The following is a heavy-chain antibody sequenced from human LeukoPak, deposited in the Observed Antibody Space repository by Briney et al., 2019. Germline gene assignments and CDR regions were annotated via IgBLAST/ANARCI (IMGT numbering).Heavy chain of an antibody. Sequence: TGGSLRLSCAASGFTFSSYAMSWVRQAPGKGLEWVSTTSGSGGSTYYADSVKGRFTISRDNSENTVYLQMNSLRVEDTALYYCAKDIDWLAFEDWGQGTLVTVSS. CDR3: AKDIDWLAFED. CDR1: GFTFSSYA. D-gene: IGHD6-19*01. J-gene: IGHJ4*02. CDR2: TSGSGGST. V-gene: IGHV3-23*01.